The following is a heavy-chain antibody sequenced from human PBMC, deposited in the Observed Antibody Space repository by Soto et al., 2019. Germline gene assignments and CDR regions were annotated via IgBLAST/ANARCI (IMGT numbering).Heavy chain of an antibody. CDR3: ARLKPSTVTLYYYYYMDV. V-gene: IGHV4-39*01. Sequence: ETLSLTCTVSGGSISSSSYYWGWIRQPPGKGLEWIGSIYYSGSTYYNPSLKSRVTISVDTSKNQFSLKLSSVTAADTAVYYCARLKPSTVTLYYYYYMDVWGKGTTVTVSS. CDR1: GGSISSSSYY. CDR2: IYYSGST. J-gene: IGHJ6*03. D-gene: IGHD4-17*01.